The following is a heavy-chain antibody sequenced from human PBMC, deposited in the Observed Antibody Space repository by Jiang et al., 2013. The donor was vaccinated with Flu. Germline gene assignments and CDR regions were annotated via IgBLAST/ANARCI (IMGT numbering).Heavy chain of an antibody. V-gene: IGHV4-30-4*01. CDR3: ARDPKASAEIGGRGYIYGPSGFDP. J-gene: IGHJ5*02. D-gene: IGHD5-18*01. CDR1: GASISSNDYY. Sequence: PSQTLSLTCTVSGASISSNDYYWTWIASPXEGPGVDWVHLLHGITVXNPSLKSRVTISVDTPKNQFSLRLSSVTAADTAVYYCARDPKASAEIGGRGYIYGPSGFDPWGQGSLVTVSA. CDR2: LLHGIT.